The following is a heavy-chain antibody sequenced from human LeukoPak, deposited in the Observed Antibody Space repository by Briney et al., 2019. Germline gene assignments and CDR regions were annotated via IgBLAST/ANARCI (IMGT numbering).Heavy chain of an antibody. CDR3: ARANGYNSPFDY. D-gene: IGHD5-24*01. CDR1: GYTFTGYY. Sequence: GASVKVSCKASGYTFTGYYMHWVRQAPGQGLEWMGWINPNSGGTNYAQKFQGRVTMTRDTSISTAYMELRRLRSDDTAVYYCARANGYNSPFDYWGQGTLVTVSS. V-gene: IGHV1-2*02. CDR2: INPNSGGT. J-gene: IGHJ4*02.